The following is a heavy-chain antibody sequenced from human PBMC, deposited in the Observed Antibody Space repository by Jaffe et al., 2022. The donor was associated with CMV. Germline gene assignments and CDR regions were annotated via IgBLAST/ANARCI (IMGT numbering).Heavy chain of an antibody. CDR2: IYYSGNT. D-gene: IGHD6-19*01. CDR1: GGSMSSYY. Sequence: QVQLQESGPGLVKPSETLSLTCTVSGGSMSSYYWSWFRQLPGKGLEWIGYIYYSGNTNYNPSLKSRVTISVDTSKNQFSLNLNSVSAADTAVYYCARAFGSGITGWYDPWGRGILVTVSS. V-gene: IGHV4-59*01. CDR3: ARAFGSGITGWYDP. J-gene: IGHJ5*02.